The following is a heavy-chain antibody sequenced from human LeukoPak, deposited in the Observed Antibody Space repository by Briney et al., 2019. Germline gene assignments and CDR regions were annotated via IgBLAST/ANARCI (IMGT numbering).Heavy chain of an antibody. CDR1: GGSFSGYY. V-gene: IGHV4-34*01. D-gene: IGHD3-16*02. Sequence: SETLSLTCAVYGGSFSGYYWSWIRQPSGKGLEWIGEINHSGSTNYNPSLKSRVTISVDTSKNQFSLKLSSVTAADTAVYYCARGHYDYVWGSYRHAFDIWGQGTMVTVSS. CDR3: ARGHYDYVWGSYRHAFDI. J-gene: IGHJ3*02. CDR2: INHSGST.